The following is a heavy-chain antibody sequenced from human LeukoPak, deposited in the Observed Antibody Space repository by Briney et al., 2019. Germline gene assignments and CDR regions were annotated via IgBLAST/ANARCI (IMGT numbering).Heavy chain of an antibody. J-gene: IGHJ5*02. D-gene: IGHD2-2*01. CDR1: GFTFSSYG. V-gene: IGHV3-30*02. CDR3: ARDVPSGDIVVVPAAKAFDP. CDR2: IRYDGSNK. Sequence: GGSLRLSCAASGFTFSSYGMHWVRQAPGKGLEWVAFIRYDGSNKYYADSVKGRFTISRDNSKNTLYLQMNSLRAEDTAVYYCARDVPSGDIVVVPAAKAFDPWGQGTLVTVSS.